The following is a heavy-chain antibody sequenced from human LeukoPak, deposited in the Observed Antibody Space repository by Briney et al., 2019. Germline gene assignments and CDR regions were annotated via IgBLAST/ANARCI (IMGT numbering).Heavy chain of an antibody. D-gene: IGHD3-22*01. CDR1: GFTFHSYE. Sequence: PGGSLRLSCAASGFTFHSYEMNWVRQAPAKGLEWVSYISSSGSTIYYADSVKGRFTISRDNAKNSLYLQMNSLRAEDTAVYYCARGVVAVLYYWGQGTLVTVSS. CDR2: ISSSGSTI. J-gene: IGHJ4*02. V-gene: IGHV3-48*03. CDR3: ARGVVAVLYY.